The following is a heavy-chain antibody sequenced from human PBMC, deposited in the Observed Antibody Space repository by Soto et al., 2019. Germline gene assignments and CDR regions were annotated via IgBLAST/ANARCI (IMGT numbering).Heavy chain of an antibody. V-gene: IGHV1-18*01. CDR1: GYTFTSYG. J-gene: IGHJ5*02. CDR2: ISAYNGNT. CDR3: ARDHLPSVRGVISTWFDP. D-gene: IGHD3-10*01. Sequence: QVQLVQSGAEVKKPGASVKVSCKASGYTFTSYGISWVRQAPGQGLEWMGWISAYNGNTDYAQKLQGRVTMTTDTSTSTAYMELRSLRSDDTAVYYCARDHLPSVRGVISTWFDPWGQGTLVTVSS.